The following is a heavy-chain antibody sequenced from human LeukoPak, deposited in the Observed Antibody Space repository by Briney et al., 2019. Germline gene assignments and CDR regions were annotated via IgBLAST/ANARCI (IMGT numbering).Heavy chain of an antibody. V-gene: IGHV3-7*02. D-gene: IGHD2/OR15-2a*01. Sequence: PGGSLRLSCAASGFTFTNYWMCWVRQAPGKGLAWVANIKQDGSEKYYVDSVKGRFSISRDNARDSLYLLMNSLRAEDTAVYYCARSQYLPYDVFDLWGQGTMVTVSS. CDR3: ARSQYLPYDVFDL. J-gene: IGHJ3*01. CDR2: IKQDGSEK. CDR1: GFTFTNYW.